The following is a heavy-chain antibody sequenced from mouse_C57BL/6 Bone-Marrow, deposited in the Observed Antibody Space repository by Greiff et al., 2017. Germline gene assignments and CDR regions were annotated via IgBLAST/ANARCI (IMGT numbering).Heavy chain of an antibody. Sequence: VQLQQSGAELVRPGASVKLSCTASGFNIKDDYMHWVKQRPEQGLAWIGWIDPENGDTEYASKFQGKATITADTSSNTAYLQLSSLTSEDTAVYYCTTPFYYGSSFYWYFDVWGTGTTVTVSS. D-gene: IGHD1-1*01. CDR2: IDPENGDT. CDR3: TTPFYYGSSFYWYFDV. V-gene: IGHV14-4*01. CDR1: GFNIKDDY. J-gene: IGHJ1*03.